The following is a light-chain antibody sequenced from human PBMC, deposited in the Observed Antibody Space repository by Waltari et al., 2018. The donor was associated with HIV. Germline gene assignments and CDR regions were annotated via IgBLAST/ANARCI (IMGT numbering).Light chain of an antibody. J-gene: IGLJ2*01. CDR2: EVT. V-gene: IGLV2-23*02. CDR1: SSDVQISHL. Sequence: QSALTQIASVSGSPGQSITISCTGTSSDVQISHLLYWYQHRPGKAPKLIIYEVTKRPFGISSRFSGSKSGNMASLTISGLQAEDEADYYCCSYAGTSDYVIFGGGTKLTVL. CDR3: CSYAGTSDYVI.